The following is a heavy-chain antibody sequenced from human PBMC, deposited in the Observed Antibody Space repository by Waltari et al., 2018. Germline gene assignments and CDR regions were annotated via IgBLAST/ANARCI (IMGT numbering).Heavy chain of an antibody. CDR3: ARDFHSGSYWGYYFDY. CDR1: GYTFTGYY. V-gene: IGHV1-2*02. CDR2: INPNSGGT. J-gene: IGHJ4*02. D-gene: IGHD1-26*01. Sequence: QVQLVQSGAEVKKPGASVKVSCKASGYTFTGYYMHWVRQATGQGLEWMGWINPNSGGTNYAQKFQGRVTMTRDTSISTAYMELSRLRSDDTAVYYCARDFHSGSYWGYYFDYWGQGTLVTVSS.